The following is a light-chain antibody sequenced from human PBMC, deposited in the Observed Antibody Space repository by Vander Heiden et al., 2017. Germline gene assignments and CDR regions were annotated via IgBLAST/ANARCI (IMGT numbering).Light chain of an antibody. J-gene: IGKJ2*01. Sequence: DIPMTQSPLTLSASVGDRVTITCRASQSVSSWLAWYQQIPGKAPKLLIYDATSLESGVPSRFSGSRSGTEFILTISSLLPDDFATYYCQQYSSYPYTFGQGTKLQIK. CDR2: DAT. CDR3: QQYSSYPYT. CDR1: QSVSSW. V-gene: IGKV1-5*01.